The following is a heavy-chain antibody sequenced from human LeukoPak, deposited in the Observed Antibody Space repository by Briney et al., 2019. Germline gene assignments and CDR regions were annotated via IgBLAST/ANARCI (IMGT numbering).Heavy chain of an antibody. J-gene: IGHJ4*02. CDR2: IYYRGTT. V-gene: IGHV4-39*01. CDR1: GGSISSSSYY. D-gene: IGHD3-16*01. CDR3: ATLEIGDYYFDY. Sequence: SDTLSLTCTVSGGSISSSSYYWGWIRQPPRKGLEWIGSIYYRGTTYYNPSLKSRVTISVDTSKNHFSLRLSSVTAADTAVYYCATLEIGDYYFDYWGQGTLVTPSA.